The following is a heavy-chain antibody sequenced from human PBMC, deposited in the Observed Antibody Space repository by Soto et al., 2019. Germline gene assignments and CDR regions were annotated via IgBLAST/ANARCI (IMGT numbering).Heavy chain of an antibody. CDR3: ARVRDIVATINFDY. CDR2: IKQDGSEK. CDR1: GFTVSSYW. V-gene: IGHV3-7*01. Sequence: PGGSLRLSCAASGFTVSSYWMSWVRQAPGKGLEWVANIKQDGSEKYYVDSVKGRFTISRDNAKNSLYLQMNSLRAEDTAVYYCARVRDIVATINFDYWGQGTLVTVSS. D-gene: IGHD5-12*01. J-gene: IGHJ4*02.